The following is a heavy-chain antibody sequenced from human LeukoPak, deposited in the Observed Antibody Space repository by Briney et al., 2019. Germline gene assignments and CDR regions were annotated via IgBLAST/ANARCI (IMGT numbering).Heavy chain of an antibody. CDR1: GGSFSGYY. Sequence: SETLSLTRAVYGGSFSGYYWSWIRQPPGKGLEWIGETNHSGSTNYNPSLKSRVTLSVDTSKNQFSLKLSSVTAADTAVYYCARVVMVRGVLYYYYGMDVWGKGTTVTVSS. J-gene: IGHJ6*04. D-gene: IGHD3-10*01. CDR3: ARVVMVRGVLYYYYGMDV. V-gene: IGHV4-34*01. CDR2: TNHSGST.